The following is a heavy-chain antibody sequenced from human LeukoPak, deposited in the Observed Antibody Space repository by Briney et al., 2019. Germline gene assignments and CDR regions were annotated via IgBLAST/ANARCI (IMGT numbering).Heavy chain of an antibody. V-gene: IGHV3-23*01. CDR1: GFTFSSYA. D-gene: IGHD5-24*01. J-gene: IGHJ4*02. CDR3: ARRDGYNSGACDY. CDR2: TSGTGERT. Sequence: GGSLRLSCAASGFTFSSYAMTWVRQAPGKGLEWVSATSGTGERTYYADSVKGRFTISRDNSKNTLYLQMSGLRAEDTAVYYCARRDGYNSGACDYWGQGTLVTVSS.